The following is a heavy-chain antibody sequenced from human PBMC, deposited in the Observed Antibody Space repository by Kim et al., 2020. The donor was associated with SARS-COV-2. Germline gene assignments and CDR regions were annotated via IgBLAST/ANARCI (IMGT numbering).Heavy chain of an antibody. CDR2: AI. D-gene: IGHD2-21*01. J-gene: IGHJ4*02. Sequence: AIFYADALRVRFTLPTDNAKNSLYRQMNSLRAEDTAVYYCARDLGYSFDYWGQGSLVTVSS. V-gene: IGHV3-48*04. CDR3: ARDLGYSFDY.